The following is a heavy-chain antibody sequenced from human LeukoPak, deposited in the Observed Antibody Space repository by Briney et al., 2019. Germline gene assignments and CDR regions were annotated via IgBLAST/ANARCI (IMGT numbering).Heavy chain of an antibody. D-gene: IGHD3-3*01. V-gene: IGHV1-69*01. CDR1: GGTFSSYA. Sequence: SVKVSCKASGGTFSSYAISWVRQAPGQGLEWMGGIIPIFGTANYAQKFQGRVTITADESTSTAYMELSSLRSEDTAVYYCARLTTIFGVVDSRHFDYWGQGTLVTVSS. CDR2: IIPIFGTA. CDR3: ARLTTIFGVVDSRHFDY. J-gene: IGHJ4*02.